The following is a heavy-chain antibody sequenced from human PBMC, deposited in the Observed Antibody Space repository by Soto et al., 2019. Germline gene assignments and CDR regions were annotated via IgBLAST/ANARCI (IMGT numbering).Heavy chain of an antibody. CDR1: GFTFRSYC. Sequence: XGSLRLSCAASGFTFRSYCMSWVRQAPGKGLEWVANIKQDGSEKYYVDSVKGRFTISRDNAKNSLYLQMKSLRAEDTAVYYCARDGAVAGPGTFDDWGQGTLVTVSS. CDR3: ARDGAVAGPGTFDD. D-gene: IGHD6-19*01. V-gene: IGHV3-7*01. CDR2: IKQDGSEK. J-gene: IGHJ4*02.